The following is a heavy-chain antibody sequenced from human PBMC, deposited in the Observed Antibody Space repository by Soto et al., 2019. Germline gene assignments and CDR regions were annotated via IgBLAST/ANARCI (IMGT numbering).Heavy chain of an antibody. CDR3: ARDRGVVVTDPYYFDY. CDR1: GYTFTSYG. Sequence: ASVKVSFKASGYTFTSYGISWLRQAPGQGLEWMGWISAYNGNTNYAQKLQGRVTMTTDTSTSTAYMELRSLRSDDTAVYYCARDRGVVVTDPYYFDYWGQGTLVTVSS. V-gene: IGHV1-18*04. J-gene: IGHJ4*02. CDR2: ISAYNGNT. D-gene: IGHD2-21*02.